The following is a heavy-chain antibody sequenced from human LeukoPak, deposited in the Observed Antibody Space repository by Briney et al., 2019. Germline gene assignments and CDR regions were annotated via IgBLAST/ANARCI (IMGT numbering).Heavy chain of an antibody. CDR2: INPNSGGT. CDR3: ARTAAAGYYYYYYMDV. Sequence: GASVKVSCKASGYTFTGYYMHWVRQAPGQGLEWMGWINPNSGGTNYAQKFQGRVTMTRDTSISTAYMELSRLRSDDTAVYYCARTAAAGYYYYYYMDVWGKGTTVTVSS. CDR1: GYTFTGYY. J-gene: IGHJ6*03. D-gene: IGHD6-13*01. V-gene: IGHV1-2*02.